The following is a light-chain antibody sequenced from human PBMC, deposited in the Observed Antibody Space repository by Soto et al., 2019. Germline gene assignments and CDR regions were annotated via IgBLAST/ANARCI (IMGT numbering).Light chain of an antibody. V-gene: IGKV3-11*01. Sequence: TLSLSPGERSTLACMASQSVSSYLAWYQQKPGQAPRLLIYDASNRATGIPARFSGSGSGTDFTLTISSLEPEDFAVYYCQQRSILPLPFGGLGKVDIK. CDR1: QSVSSY. J-gene: IGKJ4*01. CDR2: DAS. CDR3: QQRSILPLP.